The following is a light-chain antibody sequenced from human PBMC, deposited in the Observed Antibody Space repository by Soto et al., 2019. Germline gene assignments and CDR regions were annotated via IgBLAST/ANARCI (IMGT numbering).Light chain of an antibody. CDR2: GAS. Sequence: EIVLTQSPGTLSLSPGERATLSCRASQSVSSYLAWYQQKPGQAPRLLIYGASTRATGIPDRFSGSGSGTDFTLTISRLEPEDLAVYYCQQYGGPPPTFGQGTKVDIK. J-gene: IGKJ1*01. CDR1: QSVSSY. CDR3: QQYGGPPPT. V-gene: IGKV3-20*01.